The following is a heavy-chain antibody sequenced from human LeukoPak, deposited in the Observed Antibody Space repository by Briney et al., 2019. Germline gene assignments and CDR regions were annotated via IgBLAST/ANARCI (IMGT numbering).Heavy chain of an antibody. D-gene: IGHD6-13*01. V-gene: IGHV3-64*01. CDR1: GFTFSSYA. J-gene: IGHJ6*03. Sequence: GGSLRLSCAASGFTFSSYAMHWVRQAPGRGLEYVSAISSNGGSTYYANSVKGRFTISRDNSKNTLYLQMGSLRAEDMAVYYCARDRGDSSSWYRDYYYYYMDVWGKGTTVTVSS. CDR2: ISSNGGST. CDR3: ARDRGDSSSWYRDYYYYYMDV.